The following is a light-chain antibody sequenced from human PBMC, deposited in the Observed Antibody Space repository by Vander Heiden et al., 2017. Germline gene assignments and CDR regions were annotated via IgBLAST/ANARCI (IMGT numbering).Light chain of an antibody. CDR1: QSISNW. J-gene: IGKJ2*01. CDR3: QQYNSS. Sequence: DIQMTQSPSTLSASVGDRVTMACRASQSISNWLAWYQQKLGKAPKLLIYKASSLESGVPSRFSGSGSGTEFTLTISSLQPDDFATYYCQQYNSSFGQGTKLEIK. CDR2: KAS. V-gene: IGKV1-5*03.